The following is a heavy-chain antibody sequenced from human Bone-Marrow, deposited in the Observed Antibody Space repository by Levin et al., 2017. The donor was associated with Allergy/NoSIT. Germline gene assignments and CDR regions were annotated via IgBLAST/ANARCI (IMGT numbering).Heavy chain of an antibody. CDR3: ARGPYYRDTAGSYYGIFFF. CDR2: ISSNQIT. Sequence: TGGSLRLSCAASGFTFKNYAMHWVRQTPDKGLEWVATISSNQITYSADSIKGRFTISRDNSKNTLYLQMDSLTIEDTALYICARGPYYRDTAGSYYGIFFFWGQGTLVAVSS. CDR1: GFTFKNYA. J-gene: IGHJ4*02. V-gene: IGHV3-30*03. D-gene: IGHD3-16*02.